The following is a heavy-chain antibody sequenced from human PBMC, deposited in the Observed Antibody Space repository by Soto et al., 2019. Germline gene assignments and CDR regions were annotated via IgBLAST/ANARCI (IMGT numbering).Heavy chain of an antibody. D-gene: IGHD6-13*01. CDR2: ISSSSSTI. CDR3: ARDRYRIAAAGSHLDY. V-gene: IGHV3-48*01. J-gene: IGHJ4*02. CDR1: GFTFSSYS. Sequence: GGSLILSCAASGFTFSSYSMNWVRQAPGKGLEWVSYISSSSSTIYYADSVKGRFTISRDNAKNSLYLQMNSLRAEDTAVYYCARDRYRIAAAGSHLDYWGQGTLVTVSS.